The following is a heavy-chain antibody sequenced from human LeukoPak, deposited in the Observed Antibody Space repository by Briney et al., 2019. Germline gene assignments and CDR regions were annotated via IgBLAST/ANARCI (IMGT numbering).Heavy chain of an antibody. V-gene: IGHV1-46*01. D-gene: IGHD3-3*01. CDR1: GYTFTSYY. CDR3: ARGAQPRDYDFWSGYYTGSYGMDV. J-gene: IGHJ6*02. Sequence: GASVKVSCKASGYTFTSYYMHWVRQAPGQGLEWMGLINPSGGSTSYAQKFQGRVTMTRDTSTSTVYMELSSLRSEDTAVYYCARGAQPRDYDFWSGYYTGSYGMDVWGQGTTVTVSS. CDR2: INPSGGST.